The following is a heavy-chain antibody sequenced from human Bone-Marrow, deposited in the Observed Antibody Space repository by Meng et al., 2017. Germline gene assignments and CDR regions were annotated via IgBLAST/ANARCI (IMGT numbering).Heavy chain of an antibody. Sequence: GESLKISCAASGFTFSSYAMSWVRQAPGKGLEWVSAISGSGGSTYYADSVKGRFTISRDNSKNTLYLQMNSLRAEDTAVYYCAREGLRYFDWLLPVYYYYYGMDVWGQGTTVTVSS. CDR3: AREGLRYFDWLLPVYYYYYGMDV. J-gene: IGHJ6*02. CDR2: ISGSGGST. CDR1: GFTFSSYA. D-gene: IGHD3-9*01. V-gene: IGHV3-23*01.